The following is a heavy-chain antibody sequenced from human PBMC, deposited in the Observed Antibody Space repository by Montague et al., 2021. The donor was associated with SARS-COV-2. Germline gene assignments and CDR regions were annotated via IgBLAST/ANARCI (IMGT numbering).Heavy chain of an antibody. V-gene: IGHV4-61*02. D-gene: IGHD3-22*01. Sequence: TLSLTCAVSGGSIITGSNFYWGWIRQSAGKGLAWIGRIHSSGGTNYNPSLKSRLTMTVDSSANQFSLKLTSVTAADTAVYYCARDYYDSTGLNWFYPWGQGLLVTVSS. CDR2: IHSSGGT. J-gene: IGHJ5*02. CDR3: ARDYYDSTGLNWFYP. CDR1: GGSIITGSNFY.